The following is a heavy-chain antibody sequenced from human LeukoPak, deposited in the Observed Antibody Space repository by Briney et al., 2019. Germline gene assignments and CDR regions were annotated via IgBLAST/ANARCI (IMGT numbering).Heavy chain of an antibody. J-gene: IGHJ3*02. CDR2: IYYSGST. CDR3: ARPKFRHSSGWYGMFAFDI. CDR1: GDSISSGGYS. V-gene: IGHV4-30-4*07. D-gene: IGHD6-19*01. Sequence: PSQTLSLTCAVSGDSISSGGYSWSWIRQPPGKGLEWIGYIYYSGSTYYNPSLKSRVTISVDTSKNQFSLKLSSVTAADTAVYYCARPKFRHSSGWYGMFAFDIWGQGTMVTVSS.